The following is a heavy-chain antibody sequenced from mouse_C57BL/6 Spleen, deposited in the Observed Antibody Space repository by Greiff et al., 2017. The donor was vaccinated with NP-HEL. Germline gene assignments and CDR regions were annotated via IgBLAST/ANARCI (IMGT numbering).Heavy chain of an antibody. CDR3: AREGGYYDAMDY. D-gene: IGHD2-1*01. J-gene: IGHJ4*01. CDR1: GYTFTSYW. V-gene: IGHV1-53*01. Sequence: QVQLKQPGTELVKPGASVKLSCKASGYTFTSYWMHWVKQRPGQGLEWIGNINPSNGGTNYNEKFKSKATLTVDKSSSTAYMQLSSLTSEDSAVYYCAREGGYYDAMDYWGQGTSVTVSS. CDR2: INPSNGGT.